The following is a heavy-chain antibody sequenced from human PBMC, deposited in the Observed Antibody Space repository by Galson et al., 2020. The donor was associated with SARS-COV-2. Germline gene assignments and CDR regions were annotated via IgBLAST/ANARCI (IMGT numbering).Heavy chain of an antibody. J-gene: IGHJ6*02. Sequence: GESLKISCKGSGFPFTSYWIGWVRQVPGKGLEWMGIIYVGDSDTRYSPSFQGQVTISADRSISTAYLQWSSLKASDTAMYYCARHRSSFCSSSSCYTDPLSGYGMDVWGQGTTVIVSS. CDR3: ARHRSSFCSSSSCYTDPLSGYGMDV. D-gene: IGHD2-2*02. V-gene: IGHV5-51*01. CDR2: IYVGDSDT. CDR1: GFPFTSYW.